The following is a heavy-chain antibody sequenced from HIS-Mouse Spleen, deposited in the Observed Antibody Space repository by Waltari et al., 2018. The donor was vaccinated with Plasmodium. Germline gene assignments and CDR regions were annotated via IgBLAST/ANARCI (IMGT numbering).Heavy chain of an antibody. CDR1: GFTFDDYA. CDR2: ISWNSGSI. D-gene: IGHD2-15*01. V-gene: IGHV3-9*01. J-gene: IGHJ4*02. Sequence: EVQLVESGGGLVQPGRSLRLSCPAPGFTFDDYAMPWVRQAPGKGLEWVSGISWNSGSIGYADSVKGRFTISRDNAKNSLYLQMNSLRAEDTALYYCAKDFCSGGSCLGLFDYWGQGTLVTVSS. CDR3: AKDFCSGGSCLGLFDY.